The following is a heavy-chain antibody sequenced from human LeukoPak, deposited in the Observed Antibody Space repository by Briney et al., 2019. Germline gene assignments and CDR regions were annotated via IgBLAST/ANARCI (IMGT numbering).Heavy chain of an antibody. D-gene: IGHD2-2*01. CDR2: IFHSGST. Sequence: SETLSLTCAVSGGSIGASINSPNWWSRVRQPPGKGLEWIGEIFHSGSTNYNPSLKSRVTMSVDKSKNQFSLNLTSVTAADTAVYFCARAPRAYCSTTGSCFQDYWGQGTLVTVSS. J-gene: IGHJ4*02. V-gene: IGHV4-4*02. CDR1: GGSIGASINSPNW. CDR3: ARAPRAYCSTTGSCFQDY.